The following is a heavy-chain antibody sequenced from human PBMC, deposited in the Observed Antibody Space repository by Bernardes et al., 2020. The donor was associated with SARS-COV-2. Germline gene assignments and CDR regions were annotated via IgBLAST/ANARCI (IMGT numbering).Heavy chain of an antibody. V-gene: IGHV3-21*01. Sequence: GGSLRLSCVASGFTFRSSDINWVRQAPGPGLEWISSISRSSHYIYYTDSVKGRFTISRDNAKNSLYLQMNNLRAEDTAIYYCARDLSSDYNYYYGMDVWGQGNTV. J-gene: IGHJ6*02. CDR3: ARDLSSDYNYYYGMDV. CDR2: ISRSSHYI. CDR1: GFTFRSSD.